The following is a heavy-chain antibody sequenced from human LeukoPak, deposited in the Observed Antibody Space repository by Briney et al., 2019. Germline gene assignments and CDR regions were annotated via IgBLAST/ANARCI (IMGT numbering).Heavy chain of an antibody. J-gene: IGHJ4*02. D-gene: IGHD6-13*01. CDR1: GGSISSSSYY. Sequence: SETLSLTCTVSGGSISSSSYYWGWIRQPPGKGLEWLGSIYYSGSTYYNPSLKSRVTISVDTSKNQFSLKLSSVTAADTAVYYCARQGYSSSSYYFDYWGQGTLVTVSS. CDR3: ARQGYSSSSYYFDY. V-gene: IGHV4-39*01. CDR2: IYYSGST.